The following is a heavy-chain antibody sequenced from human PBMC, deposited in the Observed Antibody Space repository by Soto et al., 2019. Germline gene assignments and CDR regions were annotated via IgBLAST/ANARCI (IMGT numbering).Heavy chain of an antibody. CDR2: LNAXSGNT. J-gene: IGHJ5*02. CDR1: GSTSTKYG. D-gene: IGHD3-22*01. CDR3: ARDDSSGYYAQFDP. V-gene: IGHV1-3*01. Sequence: XSVKVSCKASGSTSTKYGMHWVRQAPGQXLEWMGWLNAXSGNTXYSQKFQGRIXXTRDTYAXXVYMELRSMRSDHTAVYYCARDDSSGYYAQFDPWGQGTLVTASS.